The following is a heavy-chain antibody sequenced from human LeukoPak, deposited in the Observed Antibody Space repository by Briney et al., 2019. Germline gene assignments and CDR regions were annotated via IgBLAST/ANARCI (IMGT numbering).Heavy chain of an antibody. CDR2: ISYSGST. CDR3: ARHNGQLEHTPLDS. CDR1: GGSISSYY. Sequence: PSETLSLTCTVSGGSISSYYWSWIRQPPGKGLEWIGYISYSGSTNYNPSLKSRVTISADTSKNQFSLKLSSVTAADTAMYYCARHNGQLEHTPLDSWGQGTLVTVSS. V-gene: IGHV4-59*08. J-gene: IGHJ4*02. D-gene: IGHD1/OR15-1a*01.